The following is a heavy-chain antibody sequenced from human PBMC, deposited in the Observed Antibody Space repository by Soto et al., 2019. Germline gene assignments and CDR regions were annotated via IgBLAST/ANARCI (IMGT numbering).Heavy chain of an antibody. Sequence: GGSLRLSCAASGFTFSSYAMSWVRQAPGKGLGWVSAISGSGGSTYYADSVKGRFTISRDNSKNTLYLQMNSLRAEDTAVYYCAKARDGYNHFDYWGQGTLVTVSS. CDR3: AKARDGYNHFDY. D-gene: IGHD5-12*01. CDR2: ISGSGGST. J-gene: IGHJ4*02. V-gene: IGHV3-23*01. CDR1: GFTFSSYA.